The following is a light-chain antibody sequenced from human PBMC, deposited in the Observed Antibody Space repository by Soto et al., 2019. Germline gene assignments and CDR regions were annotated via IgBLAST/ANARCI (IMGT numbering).Light chain of an antibody. CDR1: QSVASNY. J-gene: IGKJ4*01. Sequence: EIVLTQSPGTLSLSPGERATLSCRASQSVASNYLGWYQQKAGQDPRVLIFDASIRATGIPDRFSASGSGSDFNLTISRLETDDFAVYDCHQYDSLPLTFGGGTKVDIK. CDR3: HQYDSLPLT. CDR2: DAS. V-gene: IGKV3-20*01.